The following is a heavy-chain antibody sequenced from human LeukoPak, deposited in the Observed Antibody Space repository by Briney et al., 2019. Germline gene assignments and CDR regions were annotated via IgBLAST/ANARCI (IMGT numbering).Heavy chain of an antibody. V-gene: IGHV3-23*01. CDR1: GFTFSSYW. CDR2: ISSNGGRT. Sequence: GGSLRLSCAASGFTFSSYWMNWARQAPGKGLEWVSVISSNGGRTYYANSVKGRFTVSRDNSKNMLYLQMNYLRAEDTAVYYCAKDPTSVGGRHDWLLDSWGQGTLVTVSS. D-gene: IGHD3-9*01. CDR3: AKDPTSVGGRHDWLLDS. J-gene: IGHJ5*02.